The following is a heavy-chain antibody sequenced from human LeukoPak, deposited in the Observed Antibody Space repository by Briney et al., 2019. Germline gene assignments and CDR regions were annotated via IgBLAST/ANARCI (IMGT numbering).Heavy chain of an antibody. D-gene: IGHD3-22*01. CDR1: GFTFSSYA. V-gene: IGHV3-30-3*01. CDR2: ISYDGSNK. CDR3: ARDPNYYDSSGYFDY. Sequence: GGSLRLSFAASGFTFSSYAMHWVRQAPGKGLEWVAVISYDGSNKYYADSVKGRFTISRDNSKNTLYLQMNSLRAEDTAVYYCARDPNYYDSSGYFDYWGQGTLVTVSS. J-gene: IGHJ4*02.